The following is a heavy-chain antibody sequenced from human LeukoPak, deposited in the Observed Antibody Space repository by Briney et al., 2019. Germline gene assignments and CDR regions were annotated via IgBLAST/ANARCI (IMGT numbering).Heavy chain of an antibody. Sequence: GGSLRLSCAASGFTFSSYWLHWVRHAPGKGLVWVSRINSDGSSTSYADSVKGRFTISRDNAKNMLYLQMNSLRAEDTAVYYCAELGITMIGGVWGKGTTVTISS. CDR3: AELGITMIGGV. D-gene: IGHD3-10*02. CDR2: INSDGSST. CDR1: GFTFSSYW. V-gene: IGHV3-74*01. J-gene: IGHJ6*04.